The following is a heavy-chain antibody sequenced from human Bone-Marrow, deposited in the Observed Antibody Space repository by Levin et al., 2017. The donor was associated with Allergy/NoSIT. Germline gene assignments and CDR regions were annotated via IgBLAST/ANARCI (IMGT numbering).Heavy chain of an antibody. CDR1: GGSISSSSYY. CDR3: ARHPDCSSPSCFPRGAFDI. CDR2: SYYSGST. D-gene: IGHD2-2*01. J-gene: IGHJ3*02. V-gene: IGHV4-39*01. Sequence: TASETLSLTCTVSGGSISSSSYYWGWIRQPPGEGLEWIGSSYYSGSTYDNPSLKSRVTMSVDTSKNQFSLKLTPVTAADTAVYYCARHPDCSSPSCFPRGAFDIWGQGTMVTVSS.